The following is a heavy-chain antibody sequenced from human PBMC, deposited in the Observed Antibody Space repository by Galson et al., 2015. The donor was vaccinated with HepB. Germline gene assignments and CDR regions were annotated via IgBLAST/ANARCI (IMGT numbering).Heavy chain of an antibody. CDR2: ISGTSSST. Sequence: SLRLSCAASGFTFKNYAMNWVRQAPGKGLEWVSGISGTSSSTYYADSVKGRFTISRDNSKNTLYLQMNSLRAEDTAVYFCANQLLPFDYWGQGTLVTVSS. J-gene: IGHJ4*02. CDR1: GFTFKNYA. D-gene: IGHD2-15*01. V-gene: IGHV3-23*01. CDR3: ANQLLPFDY.